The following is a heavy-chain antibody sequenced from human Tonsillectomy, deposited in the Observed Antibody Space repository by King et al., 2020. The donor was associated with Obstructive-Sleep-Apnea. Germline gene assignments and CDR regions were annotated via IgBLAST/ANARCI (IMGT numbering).Heavy chain of an antibody. J-gene: IGHJ6*02. Sequence: VQLVESGGGLVQPGGSLRLSCAASGFTVSSNYMSWVRQAPGKGLESVSVFYSGGSTFYADSVKGRFTISRDNSKNTLYLQMNSLRADDTAVYYCASYEVNNWNYVGGLDVWGQGTTVTVSS. V-gene: IGHV3-66*01. CDR2: FYSGGST. CDR1: GFTVSSNY. CDR3: ASYEVNNWNYVGGLDV. D-gene: IGHD1-7*01.